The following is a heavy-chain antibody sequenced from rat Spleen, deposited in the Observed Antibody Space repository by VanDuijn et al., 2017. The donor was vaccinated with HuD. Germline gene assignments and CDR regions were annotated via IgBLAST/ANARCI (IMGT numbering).Heavy chain of an antibody. CDR1: GFTFSNYG. J-gene: IGHJ3*01. Sequence: EVQLVESGGGSVQPGRSLKLSCAASGFTFSNYGMHWIRQAPTKGLEWVASISPSGGSTYYRDSGKGRFTISRDNAKSTQYLQMDSLGSEDTATYYCATGLFPRAAIFAHWGQGTLVTVSS. D-gene: IGHD1-2*01. CDR2: ISPSGGST. CDR3: ATGLFPRAAIFAH. V-gene: IGHV5-19*01.